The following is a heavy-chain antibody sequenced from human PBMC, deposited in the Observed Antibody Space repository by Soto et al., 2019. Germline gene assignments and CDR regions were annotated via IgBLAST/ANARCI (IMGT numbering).Heavy chain of an antibody. CDR3: ARRREGYYYGLDV. J-gene: IGHJ6*02. CDR1: RFTFSSYW. Sequence: EERLVESGGGSVQPGGSLRLSCAASRFTFSSYWMYWVRQAPGKGLGWVSRINSDGSSTRYADSVKGRFSISRDNSKSTLYLQMNSLRAEYTAVYYCARRREGYYYGLDVWGQGTTVTVSS. V-gene: IGHV3-74*01. CDR2: INSDGSST. D-gene: IGHD1-26*01.